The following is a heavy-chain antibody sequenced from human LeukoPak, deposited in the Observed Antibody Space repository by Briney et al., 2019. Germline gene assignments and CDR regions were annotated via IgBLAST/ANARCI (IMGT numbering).Heavy chain of an antibody. D-gene: IGHD2/OR15-2a*01. V-gene: IGHV4-59*01. Sequence: SETLSLTCTVSSGSISSYYWSWIRQPPGKGLEWIGYIYYSGSTNYNPSLKSRVTISVDTSKNQFSLKLSSVTAADTAVYYCARATYFLYYYYMDVWGKGTTVTVSS. CDR3: ARATYFLYYYYMDV. CDR2: IYYSGST. J-gene: IGHJ6*03. CDR1: SGSISSYY.